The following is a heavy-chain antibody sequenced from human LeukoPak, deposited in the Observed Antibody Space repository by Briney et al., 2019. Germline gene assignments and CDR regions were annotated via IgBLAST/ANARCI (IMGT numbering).Heavy chain of an antibody. CDR2: ISSSSSTI. D-gene: IGHD2-15*01. Sequence: GGSLRLSCAASGFTFSDYAMNWVRQAPGKGLEWVSYISSSSSTIYYADSVKGRFTISRDNAKNSLYLQMNSLRAEDTAVYYCASRGAKYCSGGSCYAFDIWGQGTMVTVSS. J-gene: IGHJ3*02. V-gene: IGHV3-48*04. CDR1: GFTFSDYA. CDR3: ASRGAKYCSGGSCYAFDI.